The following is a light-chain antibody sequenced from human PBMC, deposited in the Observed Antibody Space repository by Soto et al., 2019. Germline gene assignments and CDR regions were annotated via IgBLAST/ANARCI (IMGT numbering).Light chain of an antibody. CDR3: QQYNNWPPWT. J-gene: IGKJ1*01. Sequence: EIDLTQSPGTLSLSPWERATLSCRASQSIASNYLAWYQQKPGQAPRLLIYTASDRATGIPDRFSGSGSGTEFTLTISSLQSEDFAVYYCQQYNNWPPWTFGQGTKVDIK. V-gene: IGKV3D-15*01. CDR2: TAS. CDR1: QSIASN.